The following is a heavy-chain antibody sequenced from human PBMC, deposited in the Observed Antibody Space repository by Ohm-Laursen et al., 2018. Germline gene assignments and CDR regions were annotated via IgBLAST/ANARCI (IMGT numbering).Heavy chain of an antibody. CDR3: ARVYGYDGFDI. Sequence: TLSLTCTVSGGSISSGGYYWSWIRQHPGKGLEWIGYIYYSGSTYYNPSLKSLVTISVDTSKNQFSLKLSSVTAADTALYYCARVYGYDGFDIWGQGTMVAVSS. D-gene: IGHD2-8*02. V-gene: IGHV4-31*01. CDR1: GGSISSGGYY. J-gene: IGHJ3*02. CDR2: IYYSGST.